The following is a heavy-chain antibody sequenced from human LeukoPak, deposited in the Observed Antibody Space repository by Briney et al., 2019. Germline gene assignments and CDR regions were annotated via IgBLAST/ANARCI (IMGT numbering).Heavy chain of an antibody. CDR1: GFTFSSYW. J-gene: IGHJ4*02. V-gene: IGHV3-7*01. CDR3: YSSSWYADY. Sequence: GGSLRLSCAASGFTFSSYWMSRVRQAPGKGLEWVANIKQDGSEKYYVDSVKGRFTISRDNAKNSLYLQMNSLRAEDTAVYYCYSSSWYADYWGQGTLVTVSS. CDR2: IKQDGSEK. D-gene: IGHD6-13*01.